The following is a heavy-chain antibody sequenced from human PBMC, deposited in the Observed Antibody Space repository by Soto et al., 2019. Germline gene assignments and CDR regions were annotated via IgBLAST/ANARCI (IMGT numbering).Heavy chain of an antibody. J-gene: IGHJ4*02. CDR3: ARATPFSGHHGY. V-gene: IGHV4-31*03. Sequence: KSSETLSLTCTVSGGSLSSGGYYWSWIRRLPGKGLEWIGYIYYSGSTYYNPSLKGRFTMSLDTSKNQFSLKLTLVTAANTAVYYWARATPFSGHHGYWGQGTLVTVSS. D-gene: IGHD2-15*01. CDR1: GGSLSSGGYY. CDR2: IYYSGST.